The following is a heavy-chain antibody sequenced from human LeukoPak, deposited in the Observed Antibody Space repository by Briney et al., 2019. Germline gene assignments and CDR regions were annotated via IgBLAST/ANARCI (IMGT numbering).Heavy chain of an antibody. V-gene: IGHV3-48*03. CDR1: GFTFSSYE. CDR3: AREVSTLDY. CDR2: ISSSGSTI. D-gene: IGHD1-14*01. Sequence: PGGSLSLSCAASGFTFSSYEMNWVRQAPGKGVELVSYISSSGSTIYYADSVKGRFTISRDNAKNSLYLQMNSLRAEDTAVYYCAREVSTLDYWGQGTLVTVSS. J-gene: IGHJ4*02.